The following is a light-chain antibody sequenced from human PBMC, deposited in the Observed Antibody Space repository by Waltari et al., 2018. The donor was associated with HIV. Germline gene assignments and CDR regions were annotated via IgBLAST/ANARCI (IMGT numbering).Light chain of an antibody. Sequence: EIVMTQSPATLFMSPGERATFFCRASQSVSSNLAWYQQKSGQAPRLLIYDASTRATGIPARFSGSGSATECTLTISSLQSEDCAVYYCQQYNNWPPGYTFGQGTKLEIK. J-gene: IGKJ2*01. V-gene: IGKV3-15*01. CDR2: DAS. CDR3: QQYNNWPPGYT. CDR1: QSVSSN.